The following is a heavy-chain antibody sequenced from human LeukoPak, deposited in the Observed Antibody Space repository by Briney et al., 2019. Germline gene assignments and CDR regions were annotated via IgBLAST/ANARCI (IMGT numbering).Heavy chain of an antibody. CDR2: ISSTSSNI. D-gene: IGHD5-18*01. J-gene: IGHJ6*02. Sequence: PGGSLRLSCAASGFTFSSYTITWVRQAPGKGLKWVSSISSTSSNIYYADSVKGRFTISRDNAKDSVYLQMNSLRAEDTAGYYCARYWDTAMDYFYYYGMDVWGQGTTVIVSS. CDR1: GFTFSSYT. CDR3: ARYWDTAMDYFYYYGMDV. V-gene: IGHV3-21*01.